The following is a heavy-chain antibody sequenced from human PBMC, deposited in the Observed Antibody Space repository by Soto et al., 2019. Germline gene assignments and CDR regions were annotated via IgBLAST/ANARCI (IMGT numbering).Heavy chain of an antibody. CDR3: ATYDAYGSGSYFDY. Sequence: ASVKVSCKASGGTLSSYAISWVRQAPGQGLEWMGGIIPIFGTANYAQKFQGRVTITADESTSTAYMELSSLRSEDTAVYYCATYDAYGSGSYFDYWGQGTLVTVSS. D-gene: IGHD3-10*01. CDR1: GGTLSSYA. J-gene: IGHJ4*02. CDR2: IIPIFGTA. V-gene: IGHV1-69*13.